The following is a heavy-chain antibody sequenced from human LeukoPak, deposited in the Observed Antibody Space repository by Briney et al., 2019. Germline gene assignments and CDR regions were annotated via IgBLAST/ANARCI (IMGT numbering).Heavy chain of an antibody. J-gene: IGHJ4*02. V-gene: IGHV4-34*01. CDR2: INHSGST. D-gene: IGHD3-22*01. Sequence: PSETLSLTCAVFGGSFSGYYWAWIRQPPGKGLEWIGEINHSGSTNYNPSLKSRVTISVDPYKHQFSLRLNSVTAADTAVYYCARGPVVDYFDGSGYYYFDSWGQGTPVTVSS. CDR1: GGSFSGYY. CDR3: ARGPVVDYFDGSGYYYFDS.